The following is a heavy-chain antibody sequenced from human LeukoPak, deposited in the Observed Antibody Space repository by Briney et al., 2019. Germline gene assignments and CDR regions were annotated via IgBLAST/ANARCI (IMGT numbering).Heavy chain of an antibody. J-gene: IGHJ4*02. Sequence: GGSLRLSCAASGFTFSSYGMHWVRQAPGKGLEWVAVIWYDGINKYYADSVKGRFTISRDNSKNTLYLQMNSLRAEDTAVYYCASGGYCSGGSCYSGYRGQGTLVTVSS. V-gene: IGHV3-33*01. CDR2: IWYDGINK. CDR1: GFTFSSYG. D-gene: IGHD2-15*01. CDR3: ASGGYCSGGSCYSGY.